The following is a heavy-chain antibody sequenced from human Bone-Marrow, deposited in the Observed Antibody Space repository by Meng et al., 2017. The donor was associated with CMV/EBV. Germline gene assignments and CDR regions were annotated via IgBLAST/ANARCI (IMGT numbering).Heavy chain of an antibody. V-gene: IGHV1-46*01. J-gene: IGHJ4*02. CDR1: GYTFTSYY. CDR3: ARTSRTAFPGVVPAAPEGVDY. CDR2: INPSGGST. Sequence: ASVKVSCKASGYTFTSYYMHWVRQAPGQGLEWMGIINPSGGSTSYAQKFQDRVTLTRDTSTSTVYMELSSLRSDDTAVYYCARTSRTAFPGVVPAAPEGVDYWGQGTLVTVSS. D-gene: IGHD2-2*01.